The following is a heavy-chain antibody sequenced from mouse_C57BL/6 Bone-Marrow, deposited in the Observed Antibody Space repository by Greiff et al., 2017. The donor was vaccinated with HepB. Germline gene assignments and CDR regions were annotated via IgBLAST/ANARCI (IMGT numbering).Heavy chain of an antibody. V-gene: IGHV1-81*01. D-gene: IGHD2-1*01. J-gene: IGHJ3*01. CDR1: GYTFTSYG. CDR3: AREGSYYGNYGAWFAY. CDR2: IYPRSGNT. Sequence: VQLQESGAVLARPGASVKLSCKASGYTFTSYGISWVRQSTGPGLEWIGEIYPRSGNTYYNEKFKGKATLTADKSSSTAYMELCSLTSEESAGYVCAREGSYYGNYGAWFAYWGQGSWVTVAA.